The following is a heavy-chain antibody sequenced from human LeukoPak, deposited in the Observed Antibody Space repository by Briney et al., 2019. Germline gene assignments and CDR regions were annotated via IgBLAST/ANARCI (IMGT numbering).Heavy chain of an antibody. CDR1: GFTFSSYG. CDR3: AKDDLCSSGWYYFDY. V-gene: IGHV3-30*18. CDR2: ISYDGSNK. Sequence: HPGGSLRLSCAASGFTFSSYGMHWVRQAPGKGLEWVAVISYDGSNKYYADSVKGRFTISRDNSKNTLYLQMNSLRAEDTAVYYCAKDDLCSSGWYYFDYWGQGTLVTVSS. J-gene: IGHJ4*02. D-gene: IGHD6-19*01.